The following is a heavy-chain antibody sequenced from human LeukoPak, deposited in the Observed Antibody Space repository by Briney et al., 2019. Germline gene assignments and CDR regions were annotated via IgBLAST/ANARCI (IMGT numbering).Heavy chain of an antibody. D-gene: IGHD5/OR15-5a*01. Sequence: ASVKVSCKVSGYTLSDLSMHWVRQAPGKGLERMGGFDPGDGETIYTQKFQGRVTMTEDTSTDTAYMELSSLRSEDTAVYYCAAGGVYDLFDYWGQGTLVTVSS. J-gene: IGHJ4*02. CDR1: GYTLSDLS. CDR2: FDPGDGET. V-gene: IGHV1-24*01. CDR3: AAGGVYDLFDY.